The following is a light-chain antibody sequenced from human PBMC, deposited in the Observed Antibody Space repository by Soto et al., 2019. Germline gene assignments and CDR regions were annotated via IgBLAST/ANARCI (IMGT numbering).Light chain of an antibody. V-gene: IGKV1-39*01. Sequence: DLQMPQSPSSLSTSIGDRVTITCRASQRINIYLNWYRQKPGKAPELLIYSESNLQSGVPSRFSGSGSGTDFTLTISGLQSEDFATYYCQQSFSTPTVGQGTRVDIK. CDR1: QRINIY. J-gene: IGKJ5*01. CDR3: QQSFSTPT. CDR2: SES.